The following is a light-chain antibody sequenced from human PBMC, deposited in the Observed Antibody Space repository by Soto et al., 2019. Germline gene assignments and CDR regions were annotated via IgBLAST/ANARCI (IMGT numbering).Light chain of an antibody. J-gene: IGKJ1*01. Sequence: EKVMTQSPATLSLSPGERATLSCRASQSVTSNLAWYQQKPGQAPRLLIYGASTRATGLPARFSGSGSGTEFTLTISSLKSEDFEVYYCQQYNNWPRTFGQGTKVDIK. V-gene: IGKV3-15*01. CDR2: GAS. CDR3: QQYNNWPRT. CDR1: QSVTSN.